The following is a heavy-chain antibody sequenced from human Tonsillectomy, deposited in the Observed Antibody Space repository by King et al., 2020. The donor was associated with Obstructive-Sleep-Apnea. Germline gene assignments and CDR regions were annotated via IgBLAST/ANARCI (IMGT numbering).Heavy chain of an antibody. Sequence: VQLVESGAEVKKPGSSVKVSCTASGGTFSGYAFSWVRQAPGQGLEWMGGIVPMFGYASYAQKFQGRVTITADDSTRTAYMEVSTLRSDDTAVYYCARDLVPGTVSGRLLTWGQGTLVTVSS. CDR2: IVPMFGYA. CDR3: ARDLVPGTVSGRLLT. D-gene: IGHD1-7*01. CDR1: GGTFSGYA. V-gene: IGHV1-69*01. J-gene: IGHJ5*02.